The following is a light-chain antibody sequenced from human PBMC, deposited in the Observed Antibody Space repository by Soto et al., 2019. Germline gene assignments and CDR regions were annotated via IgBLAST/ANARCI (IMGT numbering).Light chain of an antibody. CDR3: QQYGSSPPT. CDR2: GAS. Sequence: EIVLTQSPGTLSLSPGERATLSCRASQSVSSSYLAWYQQKPGQAPSLLIYGASSRATGIPVRFSGSGSGTDFTFTISRLEAEDFAVYYCQQYGSSPPTFGQGTKLEIK. J-gene: IGKJ2*01. V-gene: IGKV3-20*01. CDR1: QSVSSSY.